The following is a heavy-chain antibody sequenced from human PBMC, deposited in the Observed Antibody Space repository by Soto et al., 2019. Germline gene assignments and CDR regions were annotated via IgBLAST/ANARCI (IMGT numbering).Heavy chain of an antibody. CDR1: GGSISSNY. CDR2: IYYSGST. D-gene: IGHD4-17*01. CDR3: ARRQGGDYGHYFDE. V-gene: IGHV4-59*08. Sequence: PSETLSLTCIVSGGSISSNYWSWIRQPPGKGLEWIGYIYYSGSTNYNPSLKSRVTISVDTSKNQFSLKVSSVTAADTAVYYCARRQGGDYGHYFDEWGQGDLVTVSS. J-gene: IGHJ4*02.